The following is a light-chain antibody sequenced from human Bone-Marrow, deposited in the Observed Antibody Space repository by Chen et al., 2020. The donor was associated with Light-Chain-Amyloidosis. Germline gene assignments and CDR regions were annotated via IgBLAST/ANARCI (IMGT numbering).Light chain of an antibody. CDR2: WAS. V-gene: IGKV4-1*01. J-gene: IGKJ1*01. CDR3: QQYYSAPWT. CDR1: QSILFSSNSENY. Sequence: DIVMTQSPDSLAVSLGGSATINCKSSQSILFSSNSENYLAWYQKKPGQPPKLLIYWASTRESGVPDRFSGSGSGTDFTLTISSLQAEDVTVYYCQQYYSAPWTFGQGTKVDVK.